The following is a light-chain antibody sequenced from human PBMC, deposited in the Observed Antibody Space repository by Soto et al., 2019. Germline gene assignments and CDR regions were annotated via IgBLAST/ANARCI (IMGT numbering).Light chain of an antibody. CDR2: AAS. V-gene: IGKV1-39*01. CDR1: QSISSY. CDR3: QQSYSTLNT. Sequence: DIPMTQSPSSLSASVGDRVTITCRASQSISSYLNWYQQKPGKAPKLLIYAASSLQSGVPSRFRGSGSGTDFTLTISSLQPEDFATYYCQQSYSTLNTFGQGTKLEIK. J-gene: IGKJ2*01.